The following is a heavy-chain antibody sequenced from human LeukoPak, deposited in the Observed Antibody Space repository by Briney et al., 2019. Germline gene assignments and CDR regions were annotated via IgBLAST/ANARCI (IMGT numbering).Heavy chain of an antibody. J-gene: IGHJ4*02. CDR2: IYHSGST. V-gene: IGHV4-4*02. CDR1: GFTFSSSAM. Sequence: GSLRLSCAASGFTFSSSAMSWVRQAPGKGLEWIGEIYHSGSTNYNPSLKSRVTISVDKSKNQFSLKLSSVTAADTAVYYCARRAGHYDFWSGPFGYWGQGTLVTVSS. CDR3: ARRAGHYDFWSGPFGY. D-gene: IGHD3-3*01.